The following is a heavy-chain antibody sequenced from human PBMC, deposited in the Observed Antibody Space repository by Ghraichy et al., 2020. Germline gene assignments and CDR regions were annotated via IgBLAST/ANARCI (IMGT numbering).Heavy chain of an antibody. Sequence: SVKVSCKASGGTFSSYAISWVRQAPGQGLEWMGGIIPIFGTANYAQKFQGRVTITADESTSTAYMELSSLRSEDTAVYYCARDEGEHQRFDYWGQGTLVTVSS. CDR3: ARDEGEHQRFDY. V-gene: IGHV1-69*13. CDR1: GGTFSSYA. J-gene: IGHJ4*02. CDR2: IIPIFGTA. D-gene: IGHD1-1*01.